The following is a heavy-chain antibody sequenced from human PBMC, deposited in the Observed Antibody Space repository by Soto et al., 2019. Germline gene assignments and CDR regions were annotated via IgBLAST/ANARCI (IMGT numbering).Heavy chain of an antibody. J-gene: IGHJ4*02. CDR2: ISYDGSNK. CDR3: ARDRSVVLWFDY. CDR1: WFTFSSYA. Sequence: GGSLRLSCAASWFTFSSYARHWVRQAPGKGLEWVAVISYDGSNKYYADSVKGRFTISRDNSKNTLYLQMNSLRAEDTAVYYCARDRSVVLWFDYWGQGTLVTVSS. D-gene: IGHD2-15*01. V-gene: IGHV3-30-3*01.